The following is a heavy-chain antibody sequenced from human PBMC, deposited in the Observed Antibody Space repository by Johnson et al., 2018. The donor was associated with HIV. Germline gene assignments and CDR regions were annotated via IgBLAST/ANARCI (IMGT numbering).Heavy chain of an antibody. CDR2: ISYDGSKE. CDR3: ASLYSGYDNDAFDI. CDR1: GFTFSSYD. Sequence: QMLLVESGGGVVQPGKSLKVSCAASGFTFSSYDMHWVRQPPGKGLEWVAGISYDGSKEYYVDSVKGRFTISRDNSKNTLYLQMNSLRAEDTAVYYCASLYSGYDNDAFDIWGQGTMVTVSS. J-gene: IGHJ3*02. D-gene: IGHD5-12*01. V-gene: IGHV3-30*03.